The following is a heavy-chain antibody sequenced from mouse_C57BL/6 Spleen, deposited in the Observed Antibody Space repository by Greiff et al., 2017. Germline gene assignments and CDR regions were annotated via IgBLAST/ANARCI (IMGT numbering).Heavy chain of an antibody. CDR3: ARIECYDYALYYYAMDY. D-gene: IGHD2-4*01. CDR1: GFSLSTFGMG. CDR2: IWWDDDK. Sequence: QVTLKVSGPGILQPSQTLSLTCSFSGFSLSTFGMGVGWIRQPSGKGLEWLAHIWWDDDKYYNPALKSRLTISKVTSKNQVFLKIANVDTADTTTYYCARIECYDYALYYYAMDYWGQGTSVTVSS. J-gene: IGHJ4*01. V-gene: IGHV8-8*01.